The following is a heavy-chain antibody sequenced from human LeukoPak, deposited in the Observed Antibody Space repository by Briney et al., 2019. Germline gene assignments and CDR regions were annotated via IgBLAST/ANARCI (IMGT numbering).Heavy chain of an antibody. Sequence: SETLSLTCTVSGGSINGYFWTWIRQPPGKGLEWIGYISDSGSTNYNPSLKSRVTLSVDSSNTEFSLRLNSVTAADTAVYYCARVFRGALTSNWFDPWGQGTPVTVSS. CDR2: ISDSGST. D-gene: IGHD3-3*01. J-gene: IGHJ5*02. V-gene: IGHV4-59*01. CDR1: GGSINGYF. CDR3: ARVFRGALTSNWFDP.